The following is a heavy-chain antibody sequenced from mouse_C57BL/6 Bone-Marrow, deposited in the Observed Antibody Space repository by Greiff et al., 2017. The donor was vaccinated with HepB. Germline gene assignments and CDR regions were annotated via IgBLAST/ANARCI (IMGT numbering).Heavy chain of an antibody. V-gene: IGHV1-81*01. CDR1: GYTFTSYG. CDR2: IYPRSGNT. CDR3: ARVGYPFAY. D-gene: IGHD2-2*01. Sequence: QVQLQQSGAELARPGASVKLSCKASGYTFTSYGISWVKQRTGQGLEWIGEIYPRSGNTYYNEKFKGKATLTADKSSSTAYMELRSLTSEDSAVYFCARVGYPFAYWGQGTLVTVSA. J-gene: IGHJ3*01.